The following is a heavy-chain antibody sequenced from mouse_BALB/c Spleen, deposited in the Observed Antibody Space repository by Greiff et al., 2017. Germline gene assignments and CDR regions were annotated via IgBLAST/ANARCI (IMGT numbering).Heavy chain of an antibody. CDR2: IDPANGNT. Sequence: VQLKQSGAELVKPGASVKLSCTASGFNIKDTYMHWVKQRPEQGLEWIGRIDPANGNTKYDPKFQGKATITADTSSNTAYLQLSSLTSEDTAVYYCARSGDYARRAMDYWGQGTSVTVSS. CDR3: ARSGDYARRAMDY. V-gene: IGHV14-3*02. CDR1: GFNIKDTY. D-gene: IGHD2-4*01. J-gene: IGHJ4*01.